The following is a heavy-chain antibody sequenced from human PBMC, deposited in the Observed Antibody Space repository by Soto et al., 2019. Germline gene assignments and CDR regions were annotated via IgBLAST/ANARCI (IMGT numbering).Heavy chain of an antibody. CDR2: IWYDGSNK. J-gene: IGHJ4*02. D-gene: IGHD1-26*01. CDR3: ARGESGVSYSLVFDY. Sequence: QVQLVESGGGVVQPGRSLRLSCAASGFTFSSYGMHWVRQAPGKGLEWVAVIWYDGSNKYYADSVKGRFTISRDNSKNTLYLQMNSLRAEDTAVYYCARGESGVSYSLVFDYWGQGTLVTVSS. V-gene: IGHV3-33*01. CDR1: GFTFSSYG.